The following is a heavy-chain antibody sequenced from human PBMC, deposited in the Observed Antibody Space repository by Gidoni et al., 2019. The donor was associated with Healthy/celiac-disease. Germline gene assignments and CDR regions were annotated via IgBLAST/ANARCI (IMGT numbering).Heavy chain of an antibody. CDR1: GYTFTSDY. CDR2: INPSGGST. CDR3: ARDHWFSDYGDSAGLYYYYGMDV. Sequence: QVQLVQSGAEVKKPGASVKVSCTASGYTFTSDYMHWVRQAPGQGLEWMGIINPSGGSTSYAQKFQGRVTMTRDTSTSTVYMELSSLRSEDTAVYYCARDHWFSDYGDSAGLYYYYGMDVWGQGTTVTVSS. V-gene: IGHV1-46*01. D-gene: IGHD4-17*01. J-gene: IGHJ6*02.